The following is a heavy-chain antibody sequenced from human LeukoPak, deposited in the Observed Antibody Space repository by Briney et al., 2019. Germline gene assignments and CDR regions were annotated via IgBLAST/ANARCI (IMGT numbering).Heavy chain of an antibody. D-gene: IGHD3-16*02. CDR3: ATSIMITFGGVIVPVSPLDY. CDR1: GYTLTELS. CDR2: FDPADGET. J-gene: IGHJ4*02. V-gene: IGHV1-24*01. Sequence: ASVKVSCKVSGYTLTELSMHWVRQAPGKGLEWMGGFDPADGETIYAQRFQGRVTMTEDTSTDTAYMELSSLRSEDTAVYYCATSIMITFGGVIVPVSPLDYWSQGTLVTVSS.